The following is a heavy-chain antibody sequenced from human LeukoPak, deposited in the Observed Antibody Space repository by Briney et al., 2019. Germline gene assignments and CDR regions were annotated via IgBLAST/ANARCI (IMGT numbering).Heavy chain of an antibody. CDR3: ARGAYCGGGGICPAPFEY. CDR2: ISYDGSNK. D-gene: IGHD2-21*01. CDR1: GFTFSSYA. Sequence: GGSLRLSCAASGFTFSSYAMHWVRQAPGKGLEWVAVISYDGSNKYYADSVKGRFTISRDNSKNTLYLQMNSLRTDDTAVYYCARGAYCGGGGICPAPFEYWGQGTLVTVSS. V-gene: IGHV3-30-3*01. J-gene: IGHJ4*02.